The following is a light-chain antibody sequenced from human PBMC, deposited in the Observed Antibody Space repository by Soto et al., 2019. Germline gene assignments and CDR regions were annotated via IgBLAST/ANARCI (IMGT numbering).Light chain of an antibody. Sequence: DIQMTQSPSTLSASVGDRVTITCRASQSISSWLAWYQQKPGKAPKLLIYKASSLESGVPSRFSGSGSGTEFTLTISSLQPDDFATYYRQQYNSSPMWAFGQGTKLEIK. CDR1: QSISSW. CDR2: KAS. CDR3: QQYNSSPMWA. V-gene: IGKV1-5*03. J-gene: IGKJ2*01.